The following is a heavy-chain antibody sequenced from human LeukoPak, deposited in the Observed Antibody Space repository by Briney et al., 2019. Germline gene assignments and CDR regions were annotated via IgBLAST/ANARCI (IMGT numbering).Heavy chain of an antibody. D-gene: IGHD6-13*01. CDR1: GGTFSSYA. V-gene: IGHV1-69*13. Sequence: SVKVSCKASGGTFSSYAISWVRQAPGQGLEWMGGIIPIFGTANYAQKFQGRVTITADESTSTAYMELSSLRSEDTAVYYCARDRGTPIADLDIYYGMDVWGQGTTVTVSS. CDR3: ARDRGTPIADLDIYYGMDV. J-gene: IGHJ6*02. CDR2: IIPIFGTA.